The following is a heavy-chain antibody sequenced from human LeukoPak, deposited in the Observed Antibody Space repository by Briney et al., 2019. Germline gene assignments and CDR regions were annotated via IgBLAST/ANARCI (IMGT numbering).Heavy chain of an antibody. V-gene: IGHV4-34*01. J-gene: IGHJ4*02. CDR3: ARSSSWATFDY. CDR2: INHSGSA. Sequence: SETLSLTCAVYGGSFSGYYWSWIRQPPGKGLEWIGEINHSGSAKYNPSLKSRVTISVDTSKNQFSLKLSSVTAADTAVYYCARSSSWATFDYWGQGALVIVSS. CDR1: GGSFSGYY. D-gene: IGHD6-13*01.